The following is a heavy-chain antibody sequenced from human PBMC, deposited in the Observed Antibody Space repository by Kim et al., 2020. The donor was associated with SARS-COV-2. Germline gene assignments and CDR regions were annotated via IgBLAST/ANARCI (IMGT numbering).Heavy chain of an antibody. CDR1: GYTFTSYA. J-gene: IGHJ4*02. Sequence: ASVKVSCKASGYTFTSYAMNWVRQAPGQGLEWMGWINTNTGNPTYAQGFTGRFVFSLDTSVSTAYLQISSLKAEVTAVYYCARESPPYSSTDLVYWGQGTLVTVSS. CDR2: INTNTGNP. D-gene: IGHD6-13*01. V-gene: IGHV7-4-1*02. CDR3: ARESPPYSSTDLVY.